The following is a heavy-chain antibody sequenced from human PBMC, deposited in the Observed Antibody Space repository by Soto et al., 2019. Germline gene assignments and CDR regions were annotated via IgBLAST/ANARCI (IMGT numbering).Heavy chain of an antibody. CDR3: AQGRCEKNCYPIHFDN. Sequence: QITLRESGPTLVKPTQTLTLTCNFSGFSLSSNGMGVGWIRQPPGKALQWLALIHWDDDKRYSPSLESRLSITMDTSKNQVALTMTNMDPGDTATYFCAQGRCEKNCYPIHFDNWGPGTLITVSS. J-gene: IGHJ4*02. CDR2: IHWDDDK. D-gene: IGHD2-21*02. CDR1: GFSLSSNGMG. V-gene: IGHV2-5*02.